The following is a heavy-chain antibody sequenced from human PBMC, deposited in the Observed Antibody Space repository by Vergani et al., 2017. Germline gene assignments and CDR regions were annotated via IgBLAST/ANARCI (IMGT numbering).Heavy chain of an antibody. CDR3: AKDRNYHPGVACYMDV. Sequence: EVQLLESGGGLVQPGGSLRLSCAASGFTFSSYAMSWVRQAPGKGLEWVSAISGSGGSTYYADSVKGRFPISRDNSKNTLYLQMNSLRAEDTAVYYCAKDRNYHPGVACYMDVWGKGTTVTVSS. CDR1: GFTFSSYA. J-gene: IGHJ6*03. CDR2: ISGSGGST. D-gene: IGHD1-7*01. V-gene: IGHV3-23*01.